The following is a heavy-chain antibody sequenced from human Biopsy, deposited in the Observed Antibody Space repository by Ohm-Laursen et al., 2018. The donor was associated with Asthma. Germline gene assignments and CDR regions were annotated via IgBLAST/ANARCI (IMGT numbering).Heavy chain of an antibody. CDR3: ARAGVLIVGATMGY. CDR1: GYTFTSYY. D-gene: IGHD1-26*01. V-gene: IGHV1-46*01. CDR2: INPSGGST. J-gene: IGHJ4*02. Sequence: SVKLSCTASGYTFTSYYMHWGRQAPGQGLEWMGIINPSGGSTSYSQKFPGRVTMARDTCTSTVYMELSRLRSEDTAVYYCARAGVLIVGATMGYWGQGTLVTVSS.